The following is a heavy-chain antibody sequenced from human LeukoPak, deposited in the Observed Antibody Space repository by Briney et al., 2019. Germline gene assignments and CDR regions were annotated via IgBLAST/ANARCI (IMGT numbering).Heavy chain of an antibody. D-gene: IGHD6-13*01. CDR2: MNIDGREK. V-gene: IGHV3-7*01. J-gene: IGHJ4*02. Sequence: PGGSLRLSCAASGFTFSNYWLGWVRQAPGKRLEWVANMNIDGREKYYADSVKGRFSISRDNARNSVYLQMASLRVEDTAVYYCATEKQQRGFDYWGQGTLVTVSS. CDR3: ATEKQQRGFDY. CDR1: GFTFSNYW.